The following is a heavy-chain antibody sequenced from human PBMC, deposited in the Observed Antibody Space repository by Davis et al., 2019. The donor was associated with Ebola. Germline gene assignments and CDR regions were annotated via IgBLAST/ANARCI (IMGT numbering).Heavy chain of an antibody. CDR3: ARDAYGDYLVDAFDI. V-gene: IGHV4-59*01. J-gene: IGHJ3*02. CDR2: IYYSGST. CDR1: GGSISSYY. Sequence: PSETLSLTCTVSGGSISSYYWSWIRQPPGKGLEWIGYIYYSGSTNYNPSLKSRVTISVDTSKNQFSLKLSSVTAADTAVYYCARDAYGDYLVDAFDIWGQGTMVTVSS. D-gene: IGHD4-17*01.